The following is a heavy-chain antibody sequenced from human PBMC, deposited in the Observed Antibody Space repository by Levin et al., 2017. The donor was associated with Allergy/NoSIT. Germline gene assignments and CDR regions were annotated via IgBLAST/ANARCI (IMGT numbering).Heavy chain of an antibody. CDR2: ISYDGSNK. CDR3: ARVIERWLQFGSYDY. Sequence: PGGSLRLSCAASGFTFSSYAMHWVRQAPGKGLEWVAVISYDGSNKYYADSVKGRFTISRDNSKNTLYLQMNSLRAEDTAVYYCARVIERWLQFGSYDYWGQGTLVTVSS. CDR1: GFTFSSYA. J-gene: IGHJ4*02. D-gene: IGHD5-24*01. V-gene: IGHV3-30*04.